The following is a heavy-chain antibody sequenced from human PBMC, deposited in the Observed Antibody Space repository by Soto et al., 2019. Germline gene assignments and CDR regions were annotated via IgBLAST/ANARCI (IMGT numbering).Heavy chain of an antibody. Sequence: SSETLSLTCTVSGGSISSSSYYRGWIRQPPGKGLEWIGSIYYSGSTYYNPSLKSRVTISVDTSKNQFSLKLSSVTAAGTAVYYCARGGAMVKALFGSGSFRHNWFDPWGQGTLVTVSS. CDR1: GGSISSSSYY. V-gene: IGHV4-39*07. J-gene: IGHJ5*02. CDR2: IYYSGST. D-gene: IGHD3-10*01. CDR3: ARGGAMVKALFGSGSFRHNWFDP.